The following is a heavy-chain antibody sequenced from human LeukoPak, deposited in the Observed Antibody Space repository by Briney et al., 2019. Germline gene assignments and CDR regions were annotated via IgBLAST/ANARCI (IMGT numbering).Heavy chain of an antibody. V-gene: IGHV3-30-3*02. CDR1: GFTFSSYA. J-gene: IGHJ6*02. Sequence: HPGGSLRLSCAASGFTFSSYAMHWVRQAPGKGLEWVAVISYDGSNKYYADSVKGRFTISRDNSKNTLYLQMNSLRAEDTAVYYCAKTKSSGNYYYGMDVWGQGTTVTVSS. D-gene: IGHD6-19*01. CDR3: AKTKSSGNYYYGMDV. CDR2: ISYDGSNK.